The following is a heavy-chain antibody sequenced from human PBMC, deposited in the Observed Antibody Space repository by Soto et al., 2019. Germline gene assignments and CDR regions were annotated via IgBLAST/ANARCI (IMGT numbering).Heavy chain of an antibody. J-gene: IGHJ6*02. V-gene: IGHV3-23*01. CDR2: ISGSGGST. Sequence: GGSLRLSCAASGFTFSTYGMSWVRQAPGEGLEWVSAISGSGGSTYYADSVKGRFTISRDNSKNTLYLQMNSLGAEDTAVYYCAKDPRSVVERSVYGMDVWGQGTTVTVSS. CDR3: AKDPRSVVERSVYGMDV. D-gene: IGHD2-21*01. CDR1: GFTFSTYG.